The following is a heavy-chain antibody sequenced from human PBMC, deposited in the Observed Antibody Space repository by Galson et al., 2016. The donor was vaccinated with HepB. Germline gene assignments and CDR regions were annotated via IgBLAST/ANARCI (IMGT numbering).Heavy chain of an antibody. CDR1: GFTFSHYY. Sequence: SLRLSCAASGFTFSHYYMTWIRQAPGKGLEWVSYISSRGDTIYYAHSARGRFTISRDNANNSLYLGMNSLRADDTAVYYCARIGDYSYYYYGMDLWGQGTTVTVSS. D-gene: IGHD4-17*01. J-gene: IGHJ6*02. CDR3: ARIGDYSYYYYGMDL. V-gene: IGHV3-11*01. CDR2: ISSRGDTI.